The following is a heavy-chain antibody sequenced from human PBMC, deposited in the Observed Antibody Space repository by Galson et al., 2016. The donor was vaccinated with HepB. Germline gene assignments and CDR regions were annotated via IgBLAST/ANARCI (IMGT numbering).Heavy chain of an antibody. CDR3: ASETAASHYFES. D-gene: IGHD2-15*01. CDR2: INPRGGGT. CDR1: GYTSTNYY. Sequence: SVKVSCKASGYTSTNYYMHWVRQAPGRGLEWIGIINPRGGGTNYAQSLQGRVTMTRDMTTRTDYVEVSSLRSEDTAVYYCASETAASHYFESWGQGTLVTVSS. J-gene: IGHJ4*02. V-gene: IGHV1-46*04.